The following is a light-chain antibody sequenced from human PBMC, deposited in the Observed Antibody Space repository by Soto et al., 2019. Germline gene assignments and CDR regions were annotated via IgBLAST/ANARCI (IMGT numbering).Light chain of an antibody. Sequence: EIVLTQSPGTLSLSPGQRATLSCRASQSVSSNYLAWYQQKPGQAPRLLIHGASSRATAIPDRFSGSGSGTDFTLTISSLEPEDFAVYYCHQRQYWPPITFGQGTRLEIK. CDR2: GAS. V-gene: IGKV3D-20*02. J-gene: IGKJ5*01. CDR1: QSVSSNY. CDR3: HQRQYWPPIT.